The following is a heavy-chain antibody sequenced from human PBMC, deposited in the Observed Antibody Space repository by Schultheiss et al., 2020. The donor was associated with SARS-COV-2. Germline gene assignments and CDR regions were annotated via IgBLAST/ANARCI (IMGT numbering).Heavy chain of an antibody. Sequence: SETLSLTCAVYGGSFSGYYWSWIRQPPGKGLEWIGEINHSGSTNYNPSLKSRVTISVDTSKNQFSLKLSSVTAADTAVYYCARGRRGYDFWSGPDFDYWGQGTLVTVSS. CDR3: ARGRRGYDFWSGPDFDY. V-gene: IGHV4-34*01. J-gene: IGHJ4*02. D-gene: IGHD3-3*01. CDR1: GGSFSGYY. CDR2: INHSGST.